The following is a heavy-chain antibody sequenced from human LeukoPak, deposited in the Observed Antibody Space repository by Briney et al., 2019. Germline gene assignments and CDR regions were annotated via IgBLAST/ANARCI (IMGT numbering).Heavy chain of an antibody. CDR1: GCSISSYY. CDR3: ARAGLQGNWFDP. J-gene: IGHJ5*02. V-gene: IGHV4-59*01. CDR2: IYYSGST. Sequence: PSETLSLTCTVSGCSISSYYWSWIRQPPGKGLEWIGYIYYSGSTNYNPPLKSRVTISVDTSKNQFSLKLSSVTAADTAVYYCARAGLQGNWFDPWGQGTLVTVSS.